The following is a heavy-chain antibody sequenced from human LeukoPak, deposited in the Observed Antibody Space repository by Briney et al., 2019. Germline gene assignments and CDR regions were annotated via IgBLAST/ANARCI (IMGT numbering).Heavy chain of an antibody. CDR1: GGTFSSYA. V-gene: IGHV1-69*01. J-gene: IGHJ5*02. CDR3: ARGYCTNGVCYDLFDP. D-gene: IGHD2-8*01. CDR2: IIPIFGTA. Sequence: SVEVSCKASGGTFSSYAISWVRQAPGQGLEWMGGIIPIFGTANYAQKFQGRVTITADESTSTAYMELSSLRSEDTAVYYCARGYCTNGVCYDLFDPWGQGTLVTVSS.